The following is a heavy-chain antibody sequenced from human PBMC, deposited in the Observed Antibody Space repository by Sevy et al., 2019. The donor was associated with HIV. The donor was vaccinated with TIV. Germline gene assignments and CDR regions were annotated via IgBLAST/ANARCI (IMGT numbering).Heavy chain of an antibody. D-gene: IGHD3-10*01. CDR3: ARVYRGDADYFQH. CDR1: GFTFSNFW. V-gene: IGHV3-7*01. CDR2: IKQDGSEK. Sequence: GGSRRLSCAASGFTFSNFWMSWVRQAPGKGLEWVANIKQDGSEKYYVDSVKGRFTISRDNAKNSLYLQMNSLRAEDTAVYYCARVYRGDADYFQHWGQGTLVTVSS. J-gene: IGHJ1*01.